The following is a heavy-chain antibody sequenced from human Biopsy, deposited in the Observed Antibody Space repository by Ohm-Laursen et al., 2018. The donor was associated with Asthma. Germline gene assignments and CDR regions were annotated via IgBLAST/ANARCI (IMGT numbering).Heavy chain of an antibody. D-gene: IGHD1-7*01. J-gene: IGHJ5*02. Sequence: ESSVKVSCKASGYTLTGYYMHWLRQAPGQGLEWMGRINPNSGGTNYAQKFQGRVTMTRDTSISTAYMELSRLRSDDTAVYYCAREGITGTTAWFDPWGQGTLVTVSS. CDR1: GYTLTGYY. CDR3: AREGITGTTAWFDP. V-gene: IGHV1-2*06. CDR2: INPNSGGT.